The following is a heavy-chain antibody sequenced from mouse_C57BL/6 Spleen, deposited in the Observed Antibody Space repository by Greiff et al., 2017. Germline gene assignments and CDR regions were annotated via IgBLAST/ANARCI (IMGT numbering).Heavy chain of an antibody. CDR3: ARSTVVADY. J-gene: IGHJ2*01. CDR2: IHPNSGST. D-gene: IGHD1-1*01. Sequence: QVHVKQPGAELVKPGASVKLSCKASGYTFTSYWMHWVKQRPGQGLEWIGMIHPNSGSTNYNEKFKSKATLTVDKSSSTAYMQLSSLTSEDSAVYYCARSTVVADYWGQGTTLTVSS. V-gene: IGHV1-64*01. CDR1: GYTFTSYW.